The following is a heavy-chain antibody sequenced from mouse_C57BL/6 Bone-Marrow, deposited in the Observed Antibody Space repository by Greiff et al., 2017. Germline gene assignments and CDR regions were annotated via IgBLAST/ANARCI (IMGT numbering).Heavy chain of an antibody. D-gene: IGHD1-1*01. CDR2: IDPETGGT. V-gene: IGHV1-15*01. J-gene: IGHJ2*01. CDR1: GYTFTDYE. CDR3: TRHSDYYGSSYGY. Sequence: QVQLQQSGAELVRPGASVTLSCKASGYTFTDYEMHWVKQTPVHGLEWIGAIDPETGGTAYNQKFKGKAILTADKSSSTAYMELRSLTSEDSAVYYCTRHSDYYGSSYGYWGQGTTLTVSS.